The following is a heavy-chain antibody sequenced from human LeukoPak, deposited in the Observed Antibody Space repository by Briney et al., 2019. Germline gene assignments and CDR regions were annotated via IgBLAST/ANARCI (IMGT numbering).Heavy chain of an antibody. Sequence: QPGGSLRLSCAASGFTFSSYAMSWVRQAPGKGLEWVSAIRGSGGSTYYADSVKGRFTISRDNSENTLYLQMNSLRAEDTAVYYCAKAGQQLVRGAFDIWGQGTMVTVSS. CDR3: AKAGQQLVRGAFDI. D-gene: IGHD6-13*01. CDR2: IRGSGGST. J-gene: IGHJ3*02. CDR1: GFTFSSYA. V-gene: IGHV3-23*01.